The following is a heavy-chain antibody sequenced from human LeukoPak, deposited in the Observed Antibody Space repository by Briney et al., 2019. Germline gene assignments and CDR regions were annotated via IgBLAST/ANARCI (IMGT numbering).Heavy chain of an antibody. CDR1: GFTFSSYW. D-gene: IGHD3-3*01. Sequence: GGSLRLSCAASGFTFSSYWMSWVRQAPGKGLEWVANIKQDGSEKYYVDSVKGRFTISRDNAKNSLYLQMNSLRAEDTAVYYCARSITILGVVITYYFDYWGQGTLVTVSS. J-gene: IGHJ4*02. CDR2: IKQDGSEK. CDR3: ARSITILGVVITYYFDY. V-gene: IGHV3-7*01.